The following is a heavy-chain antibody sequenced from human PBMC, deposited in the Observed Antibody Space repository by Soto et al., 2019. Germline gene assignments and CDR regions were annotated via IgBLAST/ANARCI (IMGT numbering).Heavy chain of an antibody. CDR3: AKNGQPPYYYYGLDV. D-gene: IGHD2-8*01. J-gene: IGHJ6*02. CDR2: ISGYNGDT. Sequence: ASVKVSCKAPGYTFTRYGICWVRQAPGQGLEWMGWISGYNGDTNYAQKFQDRVSMTIDTSTGTAYMELRSLTSDDTAIYYCAKNGQPPYYYYGLDVWGQGTKVTGSS. V-gene: IGHV1-18*01. CDR1: GYTFTRYG.